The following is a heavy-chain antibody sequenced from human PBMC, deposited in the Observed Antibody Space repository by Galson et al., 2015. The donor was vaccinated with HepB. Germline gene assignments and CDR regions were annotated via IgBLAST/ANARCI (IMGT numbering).Heavy chain of an antibody. Sequence: SLRLSCAASGFTVSSNYMSWVRQAPGKGLEWVSVIYSGGSTYYADSVKGGFTISRDNSKNTLYLQINSLRAEDTAVYYCARERRSSSPLDPYGMDVWGQGTTFTASS. V-gene: IGHV3-66*01. CDR1: GFTVSSNY. CDR2: IYSGGST. D-gene: IGHD6-13*01. J-gene: IGHJ6*02. CDR3: ARERRSSSPLDPYGMDV.